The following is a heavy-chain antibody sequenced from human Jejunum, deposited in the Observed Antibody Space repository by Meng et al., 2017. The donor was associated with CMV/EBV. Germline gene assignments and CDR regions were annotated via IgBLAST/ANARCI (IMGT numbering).Heavy chain of an antibody. V-gene: IGHV3-9*03. D-gene: IGHD3-22*01. CDR2: VSSDGDNI. J-gene: IGHJ3*01. CDR3: TKGDGAYYESAFIF. CDR1: GFNFHEFS. Sequence: GFNFHEFSMHWVRRAPGKGLGWVAGVSSDGDNIAYADFVRGRFTMSRDNAKKSLYLQMNDLRPEDMAMYYCTKGDGAYYESAFIFWGQGTMVTVSS.